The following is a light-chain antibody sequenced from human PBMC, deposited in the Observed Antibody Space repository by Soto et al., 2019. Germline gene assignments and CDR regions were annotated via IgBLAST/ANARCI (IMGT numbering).Light chain of an antibody. Sequence: IVLTQSPGTLSLSPGERATLSCRASQSVSSQLAWYQHKPGQAPRLLTYDASIRATGIPDRFSGSGSGTDFTVTISRLEPEDLAVFYCQQYGSSPRTFGQGTKWIS. V-gene: IGKV3-20*01. CDR3: QQYGSSPRT. CDR2: DAS. CDR1: QSVSSQ. J-gene: IGKJ1*01.